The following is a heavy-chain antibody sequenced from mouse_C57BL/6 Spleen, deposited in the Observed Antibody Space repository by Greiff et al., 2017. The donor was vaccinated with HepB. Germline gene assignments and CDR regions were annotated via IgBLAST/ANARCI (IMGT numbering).Heavy chain of an antibody. J-gene: IGHJ3*01. Sequence: QVQLKQPGAELVKPGASVKLSCKASGYTFTSYWMQWVKQRPGQGLEWIGEIDPSDSYTNYNQKFKGKATLTVDTSSSTAYMQLSSLTSEDSAVYYCAREGGEAWFAYWGQGTLVTVSA. CDR1: GYTFTSYW. CDR3: AREGGEAWFAY. V-gene: IGHV1-50*01. CDR2: IDPSDSYT.